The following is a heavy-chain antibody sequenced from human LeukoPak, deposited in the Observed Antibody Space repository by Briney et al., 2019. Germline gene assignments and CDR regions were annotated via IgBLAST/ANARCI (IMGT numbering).Heavy chain of an antibody. V-gene: IGHV4-34*01. Sequence: SETLSLTCAVYGGSFSGYYWSWIRQPPGKGLEWIGEINHSGSTNYNPSLKSRVTISVDTSKNQFSLKLSSVTAADTAVYYCARGYGDYGMDVWGQGTTVTVSS. CDR1: GGSFSGYY. CDR3: ARGYGDYGMDV. CDR2: INHSGST. J-gene: IGHJ6*02. D-gene: IGHD4-17*01.